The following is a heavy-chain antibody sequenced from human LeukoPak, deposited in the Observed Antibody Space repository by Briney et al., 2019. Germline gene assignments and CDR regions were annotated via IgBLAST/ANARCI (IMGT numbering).Heavy chain of an antibody. V-gene: IGHV4-59*08. D-gene: IGHD2-2*02. J-gene: IGHJ6*02. CDR3: ARHRLGYCSSTSCYTYYYGMDV. CDR1: GGSISSYY. Sequence: SETLSLTCTVSGGSISSYYWSWIRQPPGKGLEWIGYIYYSGSTNYNPSLKSRVTISVDTSKNQFSLKLSSVTAADTAVYYCARHRLGYCSSTSCYTYYYGMDVWGQGTTVTVSS. CDR2: IYYSGST.